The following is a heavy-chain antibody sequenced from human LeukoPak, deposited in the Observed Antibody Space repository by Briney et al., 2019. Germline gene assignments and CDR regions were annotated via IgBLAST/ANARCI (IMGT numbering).Heavy chain of an antibody. CDR1: GYTFTGYY. Sequence: ASVKVSCKASGYTFTGYYMHWVRQAPGQGLEWLGWINPNSGGTNYAQKFQGRVTMTRDTSISTAYMELSRLRSDDTAVYYCATMRVSSSWYYFDYWGQGTLVTVSS. CDR3: ATMRVSSSWYYFDY. D-gene: IGHD6-13*01. CDR2: INPNSGGT. J-gene: IGHJ4*02. V-gene: IGHV1-2*02.